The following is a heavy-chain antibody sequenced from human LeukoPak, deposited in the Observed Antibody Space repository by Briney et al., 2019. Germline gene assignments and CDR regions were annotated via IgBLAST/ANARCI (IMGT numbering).Heavy chain of an antibody. CDR3: ARGDGYSNGYGWFDP. V-gene: IGHV1-2*02. Sequence: ASVKVSCKASGYTFTGYYMYWGREAPGQGVGWVGWINPNSGGTYSAQKFQGRVTMTRDTSISTAYMEMSRLRADDTPVCYCARGDGYSNGYGWFDPWGQGTLVSVSS. J-gene: IGHJ5*02. CDR2: INPNSGGT. CDR1: GYTFTGYY. D-gene: IGHD5-18*01.